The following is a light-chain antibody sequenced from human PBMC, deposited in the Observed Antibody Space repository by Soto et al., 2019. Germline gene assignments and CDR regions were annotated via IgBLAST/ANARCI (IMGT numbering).Light chain of an antibody. Sequence: EIVLTHSPGTLSLYPWEIVTLSCRASQSISGSYLAWYQQKRGQAPRLFIYGASSRATGIPDRFSGSGSGTDFTLTISRLEPEDFAVYHCQQYGNSPWTFGQGTKVDIK. J-gene: IGKJ1*01. V-gene: IGKV3-20*01. CDR2: GAS. CDR1: QSISGSY. CDR3: QQYGNSPWT.